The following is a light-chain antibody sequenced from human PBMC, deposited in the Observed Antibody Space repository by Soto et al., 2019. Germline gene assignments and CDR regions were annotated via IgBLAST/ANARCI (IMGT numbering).Light chain of an antibody. J-gene: IGKJ1*01. CDR1: QSVSSN. CDR2: GAS. Sequence: EIVMTQSPATLSVSPGERATLSCRASQSVSSNLAWYQQKPGQAPRLLIYGASTRATGIPARFSGSGSGTEFTLTISSLQSEHFAVYYCQQYNNWTWTFGEGTKVEIK. V-gene: IGKV3-15*01. CDR3: QQYNNWTWT.